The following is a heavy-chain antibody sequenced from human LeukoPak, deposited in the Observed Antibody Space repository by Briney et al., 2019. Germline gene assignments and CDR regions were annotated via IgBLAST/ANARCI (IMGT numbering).Heavy chain of an antibody. CDR3: ARDTLLGYCSGGSCYSEDY. D-gene: IGHD2-15*01. Sequence: ASVKVSCKASGYTFTSYGIGWVRQAPGQGLEWMGWISAYNGNTNYAQKLQGRVTMTTDTSTSTAYMELRSLRSDDTAVYYCARDTLLGYCSGGSCYSEDYWGQGTLVTVSS. V-gene: IGHV1-18*01. CDR2: ISAYNGNT. J-gene: IGHJ4*02. CDR1: GYTFTSYG.